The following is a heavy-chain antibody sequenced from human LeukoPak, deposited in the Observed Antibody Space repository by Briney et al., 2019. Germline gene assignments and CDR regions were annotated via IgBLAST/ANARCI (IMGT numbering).Heavy chain of an antibody. CDR3: ARMYSSSWHPGGHFDY. CDR2: INHSGST. CDR1: GGSFSGYY. D-gene: IGHD6-13*01. V-gene: IGHV4-34*01. J-gene: IGHJ4*02. Sequence: PSETLSLTCAVYGGSFSGYYWSWIRQPPGKGLEWIGEINHSGSTNYNPSLKSRVTISVDTSKNQFSLKLSSVTAADTAVYYCARMYSSSWHPGGHFDYWGQGTLVTVSS.